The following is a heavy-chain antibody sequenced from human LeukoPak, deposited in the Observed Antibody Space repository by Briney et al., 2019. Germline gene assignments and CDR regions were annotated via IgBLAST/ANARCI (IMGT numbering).Heavy chain of an antibody. Sequence: GGSLRLSCAASGFIFSNYWMIWVRQAPGKGLEWVARIKQDGSDKYYVDSVKGRFTISRDNAKNSMYVQMNSLRDEDTAVYHRARVGGEGWLDPWGQGTLVTVSS. CDR1: GFIFSNYW. J-gene: IGHJ5*02. CDR2: IKQDGSDK. D-gene: IGHD3-16*01. CDR3: ARVGGEGWLDP. V-gene: IGHV3-7*05.